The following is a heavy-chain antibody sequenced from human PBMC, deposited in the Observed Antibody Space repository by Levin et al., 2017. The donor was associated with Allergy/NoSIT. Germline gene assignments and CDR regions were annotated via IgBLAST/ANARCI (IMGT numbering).Heavy chain of an antibody. Sequence: SQTLSLTCTVSGGSISSYYWSWIRQPPGKGLEWIGYIYYSGSTNYNPSLKSRVTISVDTSKNQFSLKLSSVTAADTAVYYCARGGLTRPFDIWGQGTMVTVSS. CDR1: GGSISSYY. V-gene: IGHV4-59*01. CDR2: IYYSGST. D-gene: IGHD5-12*01. J-gene: IGHJ3*02. CDR3: ARGGLTRPFDI.